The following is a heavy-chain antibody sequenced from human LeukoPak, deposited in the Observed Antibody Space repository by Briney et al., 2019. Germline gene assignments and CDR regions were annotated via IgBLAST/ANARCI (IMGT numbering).Heavy chain of an antibody. CDR1: GGSISSYY. Sequence: SETLSLTCTVSGGSISSYYWSWIRQPPGKGLEWIGYIYYSGSTNYNPPLKSRVTISVDTSKNQFSLKLSSATAADTAVYYCASIDFWSGYPDAFDIWGQGTMVTVSS. V-gene: IGHV4-59*01. J-gene: IGHJ3*02. CDR2: IYYSGST. D-gene: IGHD3-3*01. CDR3: ASIDFWSGYPDAFDI.